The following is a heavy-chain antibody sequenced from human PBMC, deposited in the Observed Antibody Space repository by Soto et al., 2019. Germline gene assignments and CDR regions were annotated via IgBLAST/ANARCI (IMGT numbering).Heavy chain of an antibody. CDR1: GGSISSGDYY. CDR2: IYYSGST. D-gene: IGHD5-12*01. Sequence: SETLSLTCTVSGGSISSGDYYWSWIRQPPGKGLEWIGYIYYSGSTYYNPSLKSRVTISVDTSKNQFSLKLSSVTAADTAVYYCALYTSYEATFDPWGQGTLVTVYS. V-gene: IGHV4-30-4*01. J-gene: IGHJ5*02. CDR3: ALYTSYEATFDP.